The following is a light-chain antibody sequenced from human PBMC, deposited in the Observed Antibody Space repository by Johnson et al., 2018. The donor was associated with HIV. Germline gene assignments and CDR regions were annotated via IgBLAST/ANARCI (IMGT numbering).Light chain of an antibody. CDR3: GTWDTSLMSGF. Sequence: QSVLTQPPSVSAAPGQKVTISCSGSSSNIGNNYVSWYQQLPGTATKLLIYDNNKRPSGTHYRFSGSKSGKSATLGITGLQTGDESDYYCGTWDTSLMSGFFATGTNVTVL. J-gene: IGLJ1*01. V-gene: IGLV1-51*01. CDR1: SSNIGNNY. CDR2: DNN.